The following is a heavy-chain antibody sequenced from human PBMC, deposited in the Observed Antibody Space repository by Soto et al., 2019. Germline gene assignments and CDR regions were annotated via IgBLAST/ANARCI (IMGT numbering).Heavy chain of an antibody. D-gene: IGHD5-12*01. CDR3: ARGTHEAKIRFDP. CDR2: IHPGGDT. CDR1: GFTVSNNY. J-gene: IGHJ5*02. V-gene: IGHV3-53*01. Sequence: GGSLRLSCAASGFTVSNNYMTWVRQAPGKGLEWVSSIHPGGDTFYADSVKGRFSFSRDNSKNTVYLQMNSLRVEETAVYYCARGTHEAKIRFDPWGQGKLVTVSS.